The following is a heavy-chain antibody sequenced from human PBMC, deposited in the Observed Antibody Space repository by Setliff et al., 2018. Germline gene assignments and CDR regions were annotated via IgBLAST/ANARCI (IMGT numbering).Heavy chain of an antibody. J-gene: IGHJ4*02. V-gene: IGHV3-7*01. CDR2: INPDGSGK. CDR3: FGAGTCSY. CDR1: GFTYNNDW. Sequence: PGGSLRLSCGASGFTYNNDWVSWVRQAPGKGLEWLACINPDGSGKYYVDSVKGRFTISRDNARNSLSLQMNSLRTEDTAVYYCFGAGTCSYWGQGTLVTVSS. D-gene: IGHD3-10*01.